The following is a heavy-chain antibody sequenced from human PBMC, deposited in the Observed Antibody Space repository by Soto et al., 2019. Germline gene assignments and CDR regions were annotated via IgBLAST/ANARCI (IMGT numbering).Heavy chain of an antibody. Sequence: SETLSLTCTVSGGSISSGGYYWSWIRQHPGKGLEWIGSIYYSGSTYYNPSLKSRVTISVDTSKNQFSLKLSSVTAADTAVYYCARHTPAISISDHWGQGTRVTVSS. CDR1: GGSISSGGYY. D-gene: IGHD2-15*01. V-gene: IGHV4-39*01. CDR2: IYYSGST. CDR3: ARHTPAISISDH. J-gene: IGHJ4*02.